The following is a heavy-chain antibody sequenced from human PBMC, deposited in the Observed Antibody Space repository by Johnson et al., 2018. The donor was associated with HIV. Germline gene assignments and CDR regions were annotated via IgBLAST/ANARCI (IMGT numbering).Heavy chain of an antibody. V-gene: IGHV3-11*04. CDR1: GFSFSDSH. CDR2: ISSGAASI. J-gene: IGHJ3*02. D-gene: IGHD2-15*01. Sequence: QEQLVESGGGLVKPGGSLRLSCGASGFSFSDSHMSWIRQAPGKGLEWISYISSGAASIHNADSVKGRFTISRDNAKKSLYLQMNNLRAEDTAVYYCARDRAVAATSGAGAFDIWGQGTMVTVSS. CDR3: ARDRAVAATSGAGAFDI.